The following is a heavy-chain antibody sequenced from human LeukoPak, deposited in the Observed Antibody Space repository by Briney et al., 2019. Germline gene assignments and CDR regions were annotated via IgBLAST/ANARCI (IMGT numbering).Heavy chain of an antibody. D-gene: IGHD6-13*01. V-gene: IGHV4-30-2*01. CDR2: IYHSGST. Sequence: SETLSLTCAVSGVSISSGGYSWSWIRQPPGKGLEWIGYIYHSGSTYYNPSLKSRVTISVDRSKNQFSLKLSSVTAADTAVYYCARTADSSSHFDYWGQGTLVTVSS. CDR3: ARTADSSSHFDY. CDR1: GVSISSGGYS. J-gene: IGHJ4*02.